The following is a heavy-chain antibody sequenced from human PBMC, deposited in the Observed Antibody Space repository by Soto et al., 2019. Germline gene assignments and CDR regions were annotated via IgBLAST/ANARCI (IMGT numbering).Heavy chain of an antibody. Sequence: QVQLVESGGGVVQPGRSLRLSCGVSGFTFSTYAMHWVRQAPGKGLEWVAVISYDGSNKYYADSVKGRFTISRDNSKNTLYLQMNSLRAEDTAVYYCARDFVSATVTTFGKKEVVHWGQGTLVTVSS. CDR2: ISYDGSNK. V-gene: IGHV3-30-3*01. CDR3: ARDFVSATVTTFGKKEVVH. J-gene: IGHJ4*02. CDR1: GFTFSTYA. D-gene: IGHD4-17*01.